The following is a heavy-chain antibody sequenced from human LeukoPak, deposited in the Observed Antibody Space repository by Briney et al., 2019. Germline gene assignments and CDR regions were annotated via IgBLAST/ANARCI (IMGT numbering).Heavy chain of an antibody. D-gene: IGHD6-13*01. CDR1: GFIFSGYG. Sequence: PGGSLRLSCAASGFIFSGYGMHWVRQAPGKGLQWVTFIRYEGSNKYCADSVKGRFTISRDNSKNTLYLQMNSLRVEDTAVYYCAKESDVAAAGIDYWGQGTLVTVSS. J-gene: IGHJ4*02. V-gene: IGHV3-30*02. CDR3: AKESDVAAAGIDY. CDR2: IRYEGSNK.